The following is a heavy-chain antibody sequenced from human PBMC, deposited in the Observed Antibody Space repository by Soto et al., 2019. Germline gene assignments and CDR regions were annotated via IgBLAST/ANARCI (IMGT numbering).Heavy chain of an antibody. CDR2: IYSGERA. D-gene: IGHD1-26*01. CDR3: ATRDAAYYYGMNV. Sequence: GGSLRLTCEATGFNVSGVFMTWVRQAPGKGLEWVSVIYSGERAYYSDSVKGRFTISRDSSKNTLLLQLNRLRVEDTAVYYCATRDAAYYYGMNVWGQGTTVTVSS. J-gene: IGHJ6*02. CDR1: GFNVSGVF. V-gene: IGHV3-53*01.